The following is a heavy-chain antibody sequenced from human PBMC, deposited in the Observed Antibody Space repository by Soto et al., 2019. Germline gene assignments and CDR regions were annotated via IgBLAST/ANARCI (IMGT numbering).Heavy chain of an antibody. J-gene: IGHJ4*02. V-gene: IGHV4-31*03. D-gene: IGHD4-17*01. CDR2: IYYSGST. CDR3: ARHYVGDYYFDY. Sequence: SETLSLTCTVSGGSISSGGYYWSWIRQHPGKGLEWIGYIYYSGSTYYNPSLKSRVTISVDTSKNQFSLKLSSVTAADTAVYYCARHYVGDYYFDYWGQGTLVTVSS. CDR1: GGSISSGGYY.